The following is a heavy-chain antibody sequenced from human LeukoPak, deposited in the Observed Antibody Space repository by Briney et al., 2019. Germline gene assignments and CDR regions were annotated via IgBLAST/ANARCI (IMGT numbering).Heavy chain of an antibody. V-gene: IGHV4-59*12. CDR1: GGSISSYY. CDR2: IYYSGST. J-gene: IGHJ4*02. D-gene: IGHD4-11*01. Sequence: PSETLSLTCTVSGGSISSYYWSWIRQPPGKGLEWIGYIYYSGSTNYNPSLKSRVTISVDTSKNQFSLKLSSVTAADTAVYYCARGAYSGHFDYWGQGTLVTASS. CDR3: ARGAYSGHFDY.